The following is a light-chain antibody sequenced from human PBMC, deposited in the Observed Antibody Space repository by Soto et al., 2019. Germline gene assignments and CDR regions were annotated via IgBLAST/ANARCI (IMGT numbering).Light chain of an antibody. CDR3: QHYVSLPIT. CDR1: QSFSSSY. V-gene: IGKV3-20*01. J-gene: IGKJ5*01. Sequence: DIVLTQSPGTLSLSPGERATLSCRASQSFSSSYLAWYQQKPGQPPRLLIYGASSRATGIPDRFSGSGSGTDFTLTISRLEPEDFAVFYCQHYVSLPITFGQGTRLEI. CDR2: GAS.